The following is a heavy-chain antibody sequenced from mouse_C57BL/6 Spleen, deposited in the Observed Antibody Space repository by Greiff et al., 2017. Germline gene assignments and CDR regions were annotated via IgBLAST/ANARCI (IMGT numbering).Heavy chain of an antibody. J-gene: IGHJ2*01. CDR1: GYTFTSYW. CDR2: INPSNGGT. CDR3: ARYPLYDGYSDY. D-gene: IGHD2-3*01. V-gene: IGHV1-53*01. Sequence: QVQLQQPGTELVQPGASVKLSCKASGYTFTSYWMHWVKQRPGQGLEWMGNINPSNGGTNYNEKFKSKATLTVDKSSSTAYMQLSSLTSEDSAVYYCARYPLYDGYSDYWGQGTTLTVSS.